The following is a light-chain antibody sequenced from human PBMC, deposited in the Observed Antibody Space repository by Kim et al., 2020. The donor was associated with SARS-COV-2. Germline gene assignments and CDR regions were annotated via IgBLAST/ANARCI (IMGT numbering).Light chain of an antibody. V-gene: IGKV3-20*01. CDR2: GSS. CDR1: QSVSSTY. J-gene: IGKJ4*01. CDR3: HQYGGSPFT. Sequence: SPGEGASLSCSASQSVSSTYLAWYQQKAGQAPRLLIYGSSDRATGIPDRFSGSGSGTDFTLTISRLEPEDCAVYYCHQYGGSPFTFGGGTKVDIK.